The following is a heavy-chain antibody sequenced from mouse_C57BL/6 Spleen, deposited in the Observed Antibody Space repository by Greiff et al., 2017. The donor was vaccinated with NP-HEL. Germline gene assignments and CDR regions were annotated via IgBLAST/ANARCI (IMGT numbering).Heavy chain of an antibody. CDR1: GYAFTNYL. CDR3: AREGNYAMDY. CDR2: INPGSGGT. Sequence: VQLQQSGAELVRPGTSVKVSCKASGYAFTNYLIEWVKQRPGQGLEWIGVINPGSGGTNYNEKLKGKATLTADKSSSTAYMQLSSLTSEDSAVYFCAREGNYAMDYWGQGTSVTVSS. V-gene: IGHV1-54*01. J-gene: IGHJ4*01.